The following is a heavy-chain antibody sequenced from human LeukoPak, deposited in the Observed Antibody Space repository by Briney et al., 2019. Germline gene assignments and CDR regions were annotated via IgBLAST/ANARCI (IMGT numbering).Heavy chain of an antibody. Sequence: SETLSLTCTVSGGSIQSSGYYWGWLRQPPGKGLEWIGNIYYSGSTYRNPSLKSRVTISVDTSRNQFSLKLSSVTAADTAVYYCARGGYIAARIGGAFDIWGQGTMVTVSS. CDR2: IYYSGST. J-gene: IGHJ3*02. V-gene: IGHV4-39*07. CDR1: GGSIQSSGYY. D-gene: IGHD6-6*01. CDR3: ARGGYIAARIGGAFDI.